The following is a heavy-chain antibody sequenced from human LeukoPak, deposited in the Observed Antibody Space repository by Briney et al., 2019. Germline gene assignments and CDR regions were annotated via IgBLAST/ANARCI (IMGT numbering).Heavy chain of an antibody. CDR2: IYYSGST. CDR3: ARGRGYDYVMGFDP. J-gene: IGHJ5*02. CDR1: GGSISSHY. D-gene: IGHD5-12*01. V-gene: IGHV4-59*11. Sequence: SETLSLTCTVSGGSISSHYWSWIRQPPGKGLEWIGYIYYSGSTNYNPSLKSRVTISVDTSKNQFSLKLSSVTAADTAVYYCARGRGYDYVMGFDPWGQGTLVTVSS.